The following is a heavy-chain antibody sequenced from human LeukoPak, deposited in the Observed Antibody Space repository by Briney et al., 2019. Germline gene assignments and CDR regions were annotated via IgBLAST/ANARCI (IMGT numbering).Heavy chain of an antibody. CDR1: GGSISDSDYY. J-gene: IGHJ5*02. V-gene: IGHV4-39*07. CDR2: IYYTGSA. CDR3: ARENYCTNGACWAFDP. D-gene: IGHD2-8*01. Sequence: SETLSLTCTVSGGSISDSDYYWSWIRQPPGKGLEWLGNIYYTGSASYNPSLKSRVTFSVDTFKNQFSLHLSSVTAADTAVYYCARENYCTNGACWAFDPWGRGTLVTVSS.